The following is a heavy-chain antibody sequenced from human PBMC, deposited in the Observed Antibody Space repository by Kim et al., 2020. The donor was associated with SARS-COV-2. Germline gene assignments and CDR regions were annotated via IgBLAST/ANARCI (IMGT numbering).Heavy chain of an antibody. Sequence: GGSLRLSCAASGFTFSSYAMSWVRQAPGKGLEWVSAISGSGGSTYYADSVKGRFTISRDNSKNTLYLQMNSLRAEDTAVYYCAKDLAPLLDDPYCSSTSCYRGGTAFDIWGQGTMVTVSS. D-gene: IGHD2-2*01. CDR2: ISGSGGST. CDR1: GFTFSSYA. J-gene: IGHJ3*02. CDR3: AKDLAPLLDDPYCSSTSCYRGGTAFDI. V-gene: IGHV3-23*01.